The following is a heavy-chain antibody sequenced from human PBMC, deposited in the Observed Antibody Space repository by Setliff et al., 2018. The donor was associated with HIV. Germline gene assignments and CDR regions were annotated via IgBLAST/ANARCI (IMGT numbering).Heavy chain of an antibody. D-gene: IGHD3-10*01. CDR2: IIPLFETP. V-gene: IGHV1-69*06. Sequence: SVKVSCKSSGGSFSTYAINWVRQAPGQGLEWMGNIIPLFETPDAAPRFRGRVTITADKSTSTAYMELSSPTYDGTAVYYCVRGGVRGTEYVYLDFWGQGTLVTVSS. CDR3: VRGGVRGTEYVYLDF. J-gene: IGHJ4*02. CDR1: GGSFSTYA.